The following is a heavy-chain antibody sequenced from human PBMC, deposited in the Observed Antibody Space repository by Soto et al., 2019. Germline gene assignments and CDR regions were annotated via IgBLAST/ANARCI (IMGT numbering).Heavy chain of an antibody. CDR2: IYYNGNT. Sequence: QVQLQESGPGLVKPSETLSLTCTVSGVSISNHYWSCIRQPPGKGLEWIGYIYYNGNTNYNPSLKSRVTMSVDTSKNQISLRLSSVTAADTAVYYCARANWYSEYWGQGTLVTVSS. CDR1: GVSISNHY. J-gene: IGHJ4*02. CDR3: ARANWYSEY. D-gene: IGHD7-27*01. V-gene: IGHV4-59*11.